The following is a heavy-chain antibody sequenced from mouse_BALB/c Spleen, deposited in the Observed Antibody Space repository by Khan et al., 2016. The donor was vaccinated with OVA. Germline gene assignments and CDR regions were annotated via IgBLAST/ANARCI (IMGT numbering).Heavy chain of an antibody. CDR2: ISYSRST. CDR1: GYSITSGYG. CDR3: ARTARIKY. V-gene: IGHV3-2*02. J-gene: IGHJ2*01. D-gene: IGHD1-2*01. Sequence: EVQLLETGPGLVKPSQSLSLTCTVTGYSITSGYGWNWIRQFPGNKLEWMGYISYSRSTNYNPSLKSRISITRDTSKNQFFLQLNSVTTEDTATYYCARTARIKYWGQGTTLTVSS.